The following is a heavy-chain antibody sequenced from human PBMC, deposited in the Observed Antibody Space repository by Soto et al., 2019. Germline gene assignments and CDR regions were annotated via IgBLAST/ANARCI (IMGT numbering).Heavy chain of an antibody. J-gene: IGHJ3*01. V-gene: IGHV6-1*01. CDR3: ARGNALDV. Sequence: QGQLQQSGPGLVKPSQTLSLTCAISGDSVSSDITSWNWIMQSPSRGLEWLGRTYYRSKWFHDYAVSVKSRITINADTSKNQFSLELKSMTPEDTAVYYCARGNALDVWGQGTVVTVSS. CDR2: TYYRSKWFH. CDR1: GDSVSSDITS.